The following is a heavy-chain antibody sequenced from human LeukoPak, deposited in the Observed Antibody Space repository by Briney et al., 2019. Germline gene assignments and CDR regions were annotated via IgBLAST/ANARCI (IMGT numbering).Heavy chain of an antibody. J-gene: IGHJ5*02. D-gene: IGHD4-17*01. CDR2: IYYSGST. Sequence: PSETLSLTCTVSGGSISSSTYYWGWIRQPPGKGLEWIGSIYYSGSTYYNPSLKSRVTISVDTSKNQFSLKLTSVTAADTAVYYCARDPYGDHVFDPWGQGTLVTVSS. V-gene: IGHV4-39*07. CDR1: GGSISSSTYY. CDR3: ARDPYGDHVFDP.